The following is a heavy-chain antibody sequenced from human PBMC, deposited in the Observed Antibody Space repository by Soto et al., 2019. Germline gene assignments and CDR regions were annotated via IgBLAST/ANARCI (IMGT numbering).Heavy chain of an antibody. V-gene: IGHV4-59*12. J-gene: IGHJ4*02. CDR1: NGSISGFY. D-gene: IGHD1-26*01. CDR3: VRVGVGIGNHFDS. Sequence: QVQLQESGPGLVKPSETLSLTCSVSNGSISGFYWTWIRQPPVKILEWIGYIHYSGLTGYNPSLTSRATMSVETSKNQFSLNLKSITAADTAVYYCVRVGVGIGNHFDSWGRGTLVTVSS. CDR2: IHYSGLT.